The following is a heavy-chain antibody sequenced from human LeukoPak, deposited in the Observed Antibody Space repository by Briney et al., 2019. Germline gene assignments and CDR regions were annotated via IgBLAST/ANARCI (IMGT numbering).Heavy chain of an antibody. CDR3: AKDEATSGGGLAS. J-gene: IGHJ4*02. Sequence: PGGSLRLSCAASGFTVSGTHMSWVRQAPGKGLEWVSAMYTGGTTYYADSVMGRFTVSRDNSRNTVFLHMNSPRVDDTAVYYCAKDEATSGGGLASWGQGTLVTVSS. CDR2: MYTGGTT. D-gene: IGHD3-16*01. V-gene: IGHV3-53*01. CDR1: GFTVSGTH.